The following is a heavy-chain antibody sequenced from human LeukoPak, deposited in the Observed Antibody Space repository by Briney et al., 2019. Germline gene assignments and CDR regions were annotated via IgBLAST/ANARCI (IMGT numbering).Heavy chain of an antibody. CDR3: ARASGIYCSGGSCYPTWFDP. CDR1: GFTFSSYW. CDR2: IKQDGSEK. D-gene: IGHD2-15*01. Sequence: GGSLRLSCAASGFTFSSYWMSWVRQAPGEGLEWVANIKQDGSEKYYVDSVKGRFTISRDNAKNSLYLQMNSLRAEDTAVYYCARASGIYCSGGSCYPTWFDPWGQGTLVTVSS. J-gene: IGHJ5*02. V-gene: IGHV3-7*01.